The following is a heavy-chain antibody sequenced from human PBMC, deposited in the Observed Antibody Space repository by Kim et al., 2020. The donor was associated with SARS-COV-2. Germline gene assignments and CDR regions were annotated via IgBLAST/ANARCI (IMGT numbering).Heavy chain of an antibody. V-gene: IGHV3-74*01. J-gene: IGHJ4*02. Sequence: DSVKGRFTISRDNAKNTLYLQMNILRAEDTAVYYCARDLDTAMCPLIPFDSWGQGTLVTVSS. CDR3: ARDLDTAMCPLIPFDS. D-gene: IGHD5-18*01.